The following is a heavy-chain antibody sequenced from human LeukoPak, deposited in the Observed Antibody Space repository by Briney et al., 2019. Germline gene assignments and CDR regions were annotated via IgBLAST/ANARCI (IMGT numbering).Heavy chain of an antibody. D-gene: IGHD1-14*01. V-gene: IGHV3-21*01. CDR2: IGPTGTDR. CDR3: ATETIGRHYDY. CDR1: GFTFSSCG. Sequence: PGGSLRLSCAASGFTFSSCGFNWVRQAPGKGLEWVSSIGPTGTDRYYADSVRGRFTISRDNSKNSMYLQMDSLRDEDTAVYYCATETIGRHYDYWGQGTLLTVSS. J-gene: IGHJ4*02.